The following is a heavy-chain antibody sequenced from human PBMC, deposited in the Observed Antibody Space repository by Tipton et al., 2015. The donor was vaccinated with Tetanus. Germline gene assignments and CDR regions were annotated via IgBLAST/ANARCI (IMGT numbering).Heavy chain of an antibody. CDR2: IYYSGST. V-gene: IGHV4-39*01. D-gene: IGHD3-10*01. J-gene: IGHJ4*02. CDR1: GGSISSSSYY. Sequence: TLSLTCTVSGGSISSSSYYWGWIRQPPGKGLERIGSIYYSGSTYYNPSLKSRVTISVDTSKNQFSLKLSSVTAADTAVYYCARHAALVRGVIMFYFDYWGQGTLVTVSS. CDR3: ARHAALVRGVIMFYFDY.